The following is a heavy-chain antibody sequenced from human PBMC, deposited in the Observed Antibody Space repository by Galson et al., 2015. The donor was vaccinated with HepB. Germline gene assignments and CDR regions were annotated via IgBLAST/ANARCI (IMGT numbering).Heavy chain of an antibody. D-gene: IGHD6-19*01. CDR1: GFTFSSYA. V-gene: IGHV3-64*01. CDR2: ITSNGETT. J-gene: IGHJ4*02. CDR3: ARDSLGTGWDLDY. Sequence: SLRLSCAASGFTFSSYAMHWVRQAPGKGLEYVSAITSNGETTFYANSVKGRFTVSRDNSKNTLFLQMGSLGAEDLAVYYCARDSLGTGWDLDYWGRGTLVTVSS.